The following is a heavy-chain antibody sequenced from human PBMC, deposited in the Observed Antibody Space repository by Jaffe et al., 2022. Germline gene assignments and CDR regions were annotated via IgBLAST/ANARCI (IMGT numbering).Heavy chain of an antibody. Sequence: EVQLVESGGGLVQPGGSLRLSCAASGFTFSSYWMSWVRQAPGKGLEWVANIKQDGSEKYYVDSVKGRFTISRDNAKNSLYLQMNSLRAEDTAVYYCARHPRITYYYGSGSYYTDYWGQGTLVTVSS. D-gene: IGHD3-10*01. V-gene: IGHV3-7*05. CDR3: ARHPRITYYYGSGSYYTDY. CDR1: GFTFSSYW. J-gene: IGHJ4*02. CDR2: IKQDGSEK.